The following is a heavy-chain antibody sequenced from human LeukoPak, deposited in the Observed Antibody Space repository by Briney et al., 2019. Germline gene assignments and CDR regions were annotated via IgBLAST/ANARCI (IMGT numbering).Heavy chain of an antibody. CDR3: ARHGGDSSGYYYGGNFDY. J-gene: IGHJ4*02. V-gene: IGHV4-34*01. Sequence: PSETLSLTCAAFGGSFNNYYWSWIRQPPGKGLEWIGEVNYRGSTNNNPSLKSRVTISVDTSKNQFYLNLSSVTAADTAVYYCARHGGDSSGYYYGGNFDYWGQGTLVTVSS. CDR1: GGSFNNYY. CDR2: VNYRGST. D-gene: IGHD3-22*01.